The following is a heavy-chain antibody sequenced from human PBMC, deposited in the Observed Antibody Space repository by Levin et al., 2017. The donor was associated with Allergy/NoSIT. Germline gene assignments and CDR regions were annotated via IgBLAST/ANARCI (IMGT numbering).Heavy chain of an antibody. CDR3: AKDLWSAGGEDFDI. Sequence: PGGSLRLSCAASGFTFSSYGMHWVRQAPGKGLEWVAVISYDGSNKYYADSVKGRFTISRDNSKNTLYLQMNSLRAEDTAVYYCAKDLWSAGGEDFDIWGQGTMVTVS. CDR2: ISYDGSNK. D-gene: IGHD2/OR15-2a*01. V-gene: IGHV3-30*18. J-gene: IGHJ3*02. CDR1: GFTFSSYG.